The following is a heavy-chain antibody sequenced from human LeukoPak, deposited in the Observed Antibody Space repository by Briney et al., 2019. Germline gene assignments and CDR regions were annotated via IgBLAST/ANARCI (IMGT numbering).Heavy chain of an antibody. J-gene: IGHJ4*02. Sequence: GASVKVSYKASGYTFTRYHIAWVRQAPGRRLEGTGWISAYNGIPKYAENLQGRITMTIDTSTSTAYMELRSLRSDDTAVYYCARDHSGFHFDYWGQGTLVTVSS. CDR3: ARDHSGFHFDY. CDR2: ISAYNGIP. CDR1: GYTFTRYH. D-gene: IGHD3-10*01. V-gene: IGHV1-18*01.